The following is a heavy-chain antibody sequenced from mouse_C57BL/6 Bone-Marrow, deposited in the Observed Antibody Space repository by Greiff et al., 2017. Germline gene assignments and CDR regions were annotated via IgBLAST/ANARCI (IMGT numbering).Heavy chain of an antibody. Sequence: EVKLVESGGGLVKPGGSLKLSCAASGFTFSDYGMHWVRQAPEKGLEWVAYISSGSSTIYYADPVKGRFTISRDNAKNTLFLQMTSLRSEDTAMYDCARRGDYDEAMDYWGQGTSVTVSS. CDR3: ARRGDYDEAMDY. D-gene: IGHD2-4*01. CDR1: GFTFSDYG. CDR2: ISSGSSTI. J-gene: IGHJ4*01. V-gene: IGHV5-17*01.